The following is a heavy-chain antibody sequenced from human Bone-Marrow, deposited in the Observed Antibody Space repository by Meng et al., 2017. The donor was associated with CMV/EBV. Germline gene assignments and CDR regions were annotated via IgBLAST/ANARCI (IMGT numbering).Heavy chain of an antibody. V-gene: IGHV1-69*02. J-gene: IGHJ3*02. CDR1: GGTFSSYT. CDR2: IIPILGIA. CDR3: ARGSESDAFDI. Sequence: SVKVSCKASGGTFSSYTISWVRQAPGQGLEWMGRIIPILGIANYAQKFQGRVTITADKSTSTAYMELSSLRSEDTAVYYCARGSESDAFDIWGQGTMVTVSS.